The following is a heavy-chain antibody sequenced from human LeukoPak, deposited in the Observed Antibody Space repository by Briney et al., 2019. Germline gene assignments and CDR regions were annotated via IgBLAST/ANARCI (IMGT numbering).Heavy chain of an antibody. CDR2: IKQDGSEK. CDR1: GFTFSSYW. J-gene: IGHJ5*02. D-gene: IGHD1-7*01. Sequence: PGGSLRLSCAASGFTFSSYWMSWVRQAPGKGLEWVANIKQDGSEKYYVDSVKGRFTISRDNAKNSLYLQMNSLRAEDTAVYYCARDRYNWNYFGGFAGSWFDPWGQGTLVTVSS. CDR3: ARDRYNWNYFGGFAGSWFDP. V-gene: IGHV3-7*01.